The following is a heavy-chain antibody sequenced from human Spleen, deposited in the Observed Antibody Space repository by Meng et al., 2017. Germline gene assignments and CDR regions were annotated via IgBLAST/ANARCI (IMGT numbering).Heavy chain of an antibody. CDR3: ARDRELRGFFDY. J-gene: IGHJ4*02. CDR1: AYSISSGYY. Sequence: SETLSLTCTVSAYSISSGYYWGWIRQPPGKGLEWIGSIYHSGSTYCNPSLKSRVTISVDTSKNQFSLELTSVTAADTAVYYCARDRELRGFFDYWGQGTLVTVSS. CDR2: IYHSGST. D-gene: IGHD4-23*01. V-gene: IGHV4-38-2*02.